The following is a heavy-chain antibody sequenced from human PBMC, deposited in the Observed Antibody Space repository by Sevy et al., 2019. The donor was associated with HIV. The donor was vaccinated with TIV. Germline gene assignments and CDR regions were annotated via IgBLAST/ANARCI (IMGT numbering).Heavy chain of an antibody. D-gene: IGHD5-18*01. CDR2: IYSGGST. Sequence: GGSLRLSCAASGFIVSSNYMSWVRQAPGKGLEWVSVIYSGGSTYYADSVKGRFTISRDNSKNTRYLQMNSLRAEDTAVYYCARDRNTAMVIGMDVWGQGTTVTVSS. J-gene: IGHJ6*02. CDR1: GFIVSSNY. V-gene: IGHV3-53*01. CDR3: ARDRNTAMVIGMDV.